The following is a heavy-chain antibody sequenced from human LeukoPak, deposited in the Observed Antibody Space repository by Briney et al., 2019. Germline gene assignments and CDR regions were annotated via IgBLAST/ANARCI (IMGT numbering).Heavy chain of an antibody. CDR1: GFTFSTNW. Sequence: PGGSLRLSCAASGFTFSTNWMSWFRQAPGKGLEWVGFIRSKAYGGTTENAASLKDRFTISRDDSTSVAYLHMKGLKTEDTAVYYCGRAPRPVAWNWFDPWGQGTLVTVSS. J-gene: IGHJ5*02. V-gene: IGHV3-49*03. D-gene: IGHD2-15*01. CDR2: IRSKAYGGTT. CDR3: GRAPRPVAWNWFDP.